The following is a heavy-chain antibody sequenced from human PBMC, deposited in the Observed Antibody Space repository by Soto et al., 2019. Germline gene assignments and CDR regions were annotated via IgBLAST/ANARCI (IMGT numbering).Heavy chain of an antibody. J-gene: IGHJ4*02. V-gene: IGHV4-59*01. CDR3: ARVDSSSFLYFDY. CDR1: GGSISSYY. Sequence: QVQLQESGPGLVKPSETLSLTCTVSGGSISSYYWSWIRQPPGKGLEWIGYIYYSGSTNYNPSLKSRVTISVDTSKIQFSLKLSSVTAADTAVYYCARVDSSSFLYFDYWGQGTLVTVSS. CDR2: IYYSGST. D-gene: IGHD6-6*01.